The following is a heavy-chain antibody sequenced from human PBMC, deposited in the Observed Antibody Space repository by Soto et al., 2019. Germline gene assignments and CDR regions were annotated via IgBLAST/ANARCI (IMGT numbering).Heavy chain of an antibody. CDR2: INPNGGAT. V-gene: IGHV1-2*02. J-gene: IGHJ6*03. CDR1: GDSFNDYY. CDR3: ARESGGATATLDYYYFYMDV. D-gene: IGHD5-12*01. Sequence: VQLAQSGAEVKKPGASVKVSCKTSGDSFNDYYIHWVRQAPGQGLEWRGGINPNGGATKYAQKFQGRVTVTRDTSIRTVYMELSSLRSDDTAVYYCARESGGATATLDYYYFYMDVWGKGTTVTVSS.